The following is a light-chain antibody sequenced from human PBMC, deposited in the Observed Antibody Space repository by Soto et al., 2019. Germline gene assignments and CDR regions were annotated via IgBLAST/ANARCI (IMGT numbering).Light chain of an antibody. V-gene: IGKV3-11*01. J-gene: IGKJ5*01. CDR2: DAS. CDR3: QQRSIRIT. Sequence: EIVLTQSPATLSLSPGERATLSCRASQSVSNYVAWYQQKPGQAPRLLLYDASNRATGIPARFSGSGSGTDFTLTISSLEPEDFAVYYCQQRSIRITFGQGTRLEIK. CDR1: QSVSNY.